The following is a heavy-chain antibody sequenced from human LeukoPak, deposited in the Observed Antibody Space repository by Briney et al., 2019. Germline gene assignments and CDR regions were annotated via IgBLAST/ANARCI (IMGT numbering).Heavy chain of an antibody. D-gene: IGHD4-11*01. CDR3: ARADALETVTNIDFDY. CDR1: GYTFTSYY. CDR2: MNLNNGDT. Sequence: AAAKVSCKASGYTFTSYYVNWVRHAPGQGLEWMGRMNLNNGDTNTAQKFKCRVTMTGDTYITTAYMELTRLRYDDSAVYFCARADALETVTNIDFDYWGQGTRVTVS. V-gene: IGHV1-2*02. J-gene: IGHJ4*02.